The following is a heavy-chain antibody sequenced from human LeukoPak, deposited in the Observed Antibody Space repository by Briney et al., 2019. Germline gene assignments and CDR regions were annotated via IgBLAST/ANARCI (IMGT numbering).Heavy chain of an antibody. CDR1: GGTFSSYA. J-gene: IGHJ3*02. Sequence: SVKVSCKASGGTFSSYAISWVRQAPGQGLEWMGGIIPIFGTANYAQKFQGRVTITADESTSTAYMELSSLRSEDTAVYYCARVGYDSSGYYWLGAFDIWGQGTMVTVSS. CDR2: IIPIFGTA. CDR3: ARVGYDSSGYYWLGAFDI. D-gene: IGHD3-22*01. V-gene: IGHV1-69*13.